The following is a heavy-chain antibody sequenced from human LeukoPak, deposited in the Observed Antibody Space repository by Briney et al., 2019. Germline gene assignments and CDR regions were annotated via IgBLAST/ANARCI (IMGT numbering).Heavy chain of an antibody. J-gene: IGHJ4*02. V-gene: IGHV3-7*01. CDR2: IQSDGSVQ. D-gene: IGHD6-19*01. CDR1: EFSFSSYW. CDR3: ARIPRGSGWSFLDF. Sequence: PGGSLRLSCAASEFSFSSYWMSWVRQAPGKGLEWVANIQSDGSVQQYVDSVKGRLTISRDNAKNSLYLQMNSLRAEDTAVYYCARIPRGSGWSFLDFWGQGTLVTVTS.